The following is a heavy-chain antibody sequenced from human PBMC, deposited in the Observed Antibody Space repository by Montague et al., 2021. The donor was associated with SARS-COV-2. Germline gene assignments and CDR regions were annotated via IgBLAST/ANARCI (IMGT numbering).Heavy chain of an antibody. J-gene: IGHJ6*02. CDR1: GGSFSGYY. Sequence: TLSLTCGVYGGSFSGYYWSWIRQPPGKGLEWTGYVYSGGTTYYNPSLKSRVTISEDMSKNQFSLRLTSVTAADTAVYYCVRDGGLRFSGGAMDVWGQGTTVTVSS. V-gene: IGHV4-34*09. CDR2: VYSGGTT. D-gene: IGHD3-3*01. CDR3: VRDGGLRFSGGAMDV.